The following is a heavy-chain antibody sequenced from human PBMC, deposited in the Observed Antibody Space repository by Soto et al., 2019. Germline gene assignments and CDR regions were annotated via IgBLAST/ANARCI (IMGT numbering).Heavy chain of an antibody. CDR2: INSSRSAI. D-gene: IGHD2-2*01. V-gene: IGHV3-48*02. CDR3: ARDQSDIVVVPAADYYYGMDV. Sequence: EVQLVESGGDLVQPGGSLRLSCAASGFTFSSYSMNWVRQAPGKGLEWVSYINSSRSAIYYADSVKGRFTISRDKAKNSLYLQMNSLRYEDTAVYYCARDQSDIVVVPAADYYYGMDVWGHGTTVTVSS. CDR1: GFTFSSYS. J-gene: IGHJ6*02.